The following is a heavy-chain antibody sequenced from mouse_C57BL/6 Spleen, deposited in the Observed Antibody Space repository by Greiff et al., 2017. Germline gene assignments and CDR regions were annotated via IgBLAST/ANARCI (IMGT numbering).Heavy chain of an antibody. CDR1: GFTFTDYY. Sequence: EVHLVESGGGLVQPGGSLSLSCAASGFTFTDYYMSWVRQPPGKALEWLGFIRNKANGYTSEYSASVKGRFTISRDNSQSILYLHMNARRAEDHATCYYAGYRPSYWYFDVWGTGTTVTVSS. V-gene: IGHV7-3*01. CDR3: AGYRPSYWYFDV. CDR2: IRNKANGYTS. J-gene: IGHJ1*03.